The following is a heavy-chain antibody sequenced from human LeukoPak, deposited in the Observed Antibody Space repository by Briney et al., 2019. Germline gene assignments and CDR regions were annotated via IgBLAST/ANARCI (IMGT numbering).Heavy chain of an antibody. V-gene: IGHV3-7*03. D-gene: IGHD4-23*01. CDR2: IKQDGSEK. CDR3: AKNIGGFDY. J-gene: IGHJ4*02. Sequence: GGSLRLSCAASGFTFSSYWMSWVRQAPGKGLEWVANIKQDGSEKYYVDSVKGRFTISRDNSKNTLYLQMNSLRAEDTAVYYCAKNIGGFDYWGQGTLVTVSS. CDR1: GFTFSSYW.